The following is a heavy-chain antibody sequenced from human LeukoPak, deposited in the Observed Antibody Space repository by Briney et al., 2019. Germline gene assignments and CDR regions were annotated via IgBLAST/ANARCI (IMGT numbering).Heavy chain of an antibody. CDR2: IGPESGDI. CDR3: AKYCGGGCFRNFDS. J-gene: IGHJ4*02. D-gene: IGHD2-21*02. V-gene: IGHV3-23*01. CDR1: GFTFSTFA. Sequence: GGSLRLSCAASGFTFSTFAMAWVRQAPGRGLEWVSVIGPESGDIRYSDSVKGRFTISRDNSKSTLFLQMNSLRADDAALYYCAKYCGGGCFRNFDSWGQGTLVTVSS.